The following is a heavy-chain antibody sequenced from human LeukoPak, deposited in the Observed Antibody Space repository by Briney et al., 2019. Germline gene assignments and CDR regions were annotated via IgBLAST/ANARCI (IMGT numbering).Heavy chain of an antibody. CDR1: GFTFTRYA. CDR3: ARGGGSGSFYVSFDS. V-gene: IGHV3-30-3*01. D-gene: IGHD3-10*01. Sequence: GGSLRLSCAASGFTFTRYAMHWVRLAPGKGLEWVALISDDESNQYYADSLKGRFTISRDNSKNTLYLQMNSLRAEDTAVYYCARGGGSGSFYVSFDSWGQGTLVTVSS. CDR2: ISDDESNQ. J-gene: IGHJ4*02.